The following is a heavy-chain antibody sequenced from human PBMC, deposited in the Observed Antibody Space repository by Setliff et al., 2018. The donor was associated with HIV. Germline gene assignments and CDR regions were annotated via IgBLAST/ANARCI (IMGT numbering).Heavy chain of an antibody. V-gene: IGHV1-18*01. CDR2: ISAYNGHT. CDR3: ATPGVGAGAFDI. J-gene: IGHJ3*02. CDR1: GYTFTSYG. Sequence: GASVKVSCKASGYTFTSYGINWVRQAPGQGLEWMGWISAYNGHTNYAQKLQGRVTMTTDTSTSTAYMELRSLGSDDTAVYYCATPGVGAGAFDIWGRGTMVTVSS. D-gene: IGHD3-10*01.